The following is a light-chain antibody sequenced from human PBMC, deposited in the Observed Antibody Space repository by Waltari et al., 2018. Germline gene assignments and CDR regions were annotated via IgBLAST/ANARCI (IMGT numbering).Light chain of an antibody. Sequence: EIVLTQSPGTLSLSPGERATLPCRASQSVSNNYLAWYQQKPGQAPRLLIFGASSRATGIPDRFSGSASGTDFTLTISRLEPEDFAVYYCQQYSTSPRYTFGQGTKLEIK. CDR1: QSVSNNY. CDR3: QQYSTSPRYT. V-gene: IGKV3-20*01. J-gene: IGKJ2*01. CDR2: GAS.